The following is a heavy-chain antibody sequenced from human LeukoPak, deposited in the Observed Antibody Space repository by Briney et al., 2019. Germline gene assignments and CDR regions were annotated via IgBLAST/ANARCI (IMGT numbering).Heavy chain of an antibody. CDR2: IVSDATTT. D-gene: IGHD3-3*01. V-gene: IGHV3-74*01. Sequence: PGGSLRLSCAASGFTFSSYWMHWVRQAPGKGLVWVSHIVSDATTTGYADSVKGRFTISRDNAKNTLYLQMNSLRAEDTAVYYCGREALRFPLFDPWGQGTLVTVSS. CDR3: GREALRFPLFDP. J-gene: IGHJ5*02. CDR1: GFTFSSYW.